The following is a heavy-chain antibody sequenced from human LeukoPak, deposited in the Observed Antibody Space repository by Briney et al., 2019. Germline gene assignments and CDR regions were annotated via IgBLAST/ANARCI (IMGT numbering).Heavy chain of an antibody. V-gene: IGHV4-59*01. D-gene: IGHD3-10*01. CDR3: ARGSMVRGVIILSSPFFDY. CDR2: IYDSGST. CDR1: GGSISSYY. Sequence: PSETLSLTCTVSGGSISSYYWSWIRQPPGKGLEWIAYIYDSGSTNYNPSLKSRVAISVDTSKNQFSLKLRSVTAADTAVYYCARGSMVRGVIILSSPFFDYWGQGTLVTVSS. J-gene: IGHJ4*02.